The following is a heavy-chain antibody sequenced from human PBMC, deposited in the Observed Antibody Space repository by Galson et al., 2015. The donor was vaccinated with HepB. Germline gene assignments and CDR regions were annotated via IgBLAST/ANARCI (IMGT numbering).Heavy chain of an antibody. J-gene: IGHJ4*02. Sequence: SVKVSCKAYGYTFTSYGISWVRQAPGQGLQWMGWISSYNGHTNYPQHLQGRITMTTDTSTSTAYLDLRSLRSDDTAVYYRARVYSSGWYGHFDYWGQGTLVTVSS. D-gene: IGHD6-19*01. CDR2: ISSYNGHT. CDR3: ARVYSSGWYGHFDY. CDR1: GYTFTSYG. V-gene: IGHV1-18*01.